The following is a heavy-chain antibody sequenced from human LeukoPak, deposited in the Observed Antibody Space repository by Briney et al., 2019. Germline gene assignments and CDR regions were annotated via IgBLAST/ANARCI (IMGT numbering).Heavy chain of an antibody. CDR1: GFTFSSYG. J-gene: IGHJ4*02. Sequence: GGSLRLSCAASGFTFSSYGMHWVRQAPGKGLEWVAVIWYDGSNKYYADSVKGRFTISRDNSKNTLYLQMYGLRAEDTAVYYCARELYDSSGYHYFGPHDYWGQGTLVTVSS. CDR2: IWYDGSNK. V-gene: IGHV3-33*08. D-gene: IGHD3-22*01. CDR3: ARELYDSSGYHYFGPHDY.